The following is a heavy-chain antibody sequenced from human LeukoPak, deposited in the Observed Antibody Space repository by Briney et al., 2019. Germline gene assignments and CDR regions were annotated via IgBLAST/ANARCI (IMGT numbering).Heavy chain of an antibody. D-gene: IGHD6-6*01. Sequence: GGSLRLSCAASGFTFNTYAMSWVRQAPWERLQWVSGISDSGGNTYYADSVRGRFTISRDNSKNTLYLQVNSLRAEDTAVCYCARHRSSWLIDYWGQGTLVTVSS. CDR3: ARHRSSWLIDY. J-gene: IGHJ4*02. CDR1: GFTFNTYA. CDR2: ISDSGGNT. V-gene: IGHV3-23*01.